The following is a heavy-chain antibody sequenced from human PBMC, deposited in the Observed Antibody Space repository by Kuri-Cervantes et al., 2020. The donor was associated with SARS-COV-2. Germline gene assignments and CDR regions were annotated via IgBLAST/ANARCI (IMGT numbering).Heavy chain of an antibody. J-gene: IGHJ4*02. CDR2: IKQDGSEK. Sequence: LSLTCAASGFTFSSYSMSWVRQAPGKGLEWVANIKQDGSEKYYVDSVKGRFTISRDNAKNSLYLQMNSLRAEDTAVYYCARAEWGLIDYWGQGTPVTVSS. D-gene: IGHD1-26*01. CDR1: GFTFSSYS. V-gene: IGHV3-7*01. CDR3: ARAEWGLIDY.